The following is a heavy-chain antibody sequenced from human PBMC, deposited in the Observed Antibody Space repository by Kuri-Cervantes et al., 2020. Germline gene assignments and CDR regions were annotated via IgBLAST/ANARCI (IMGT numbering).Heavy chain of an antibody. Sequence: SVKVSCKASGFTFTSSAVQWVRQARGQRLEWIGWIVVDSGDTNYAQKFQERVTITRDMSTSTAYMELSSLRSEDTAVYYCVAAVLRYFDWPFDYWGQGTLVTVSS. V-gene: IGHV1-58*01. CDR1: GFTFTSSA. CDR3: VAAVLRYFDWPFDY. D-gene: IGHD3-9*01. CDR2: IVVDSGDT. J-gene: IGHJ4*02.